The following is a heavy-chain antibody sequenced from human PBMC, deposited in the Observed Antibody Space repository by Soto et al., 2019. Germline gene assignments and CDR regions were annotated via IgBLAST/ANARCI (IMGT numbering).Heavy chain of an antibody. CDR3: ARQHYYSGMDV. Sequence: QVQLVQSGAEVKKPGASVKVSCKASGYTFTSYFITWVRQAPGQGLEWMGWIIAYNGNTNYAQMLQGRVTMTTDTSTATAYMEMTSLRSHDTAVYYCARQHYYSGMDVWGQGTTVTVSS. CDR1: GYTFTSYF. V-gene: IGHV1-18*01. J-gene: IGHJ6*02. CDR2: IIAYNGNT.